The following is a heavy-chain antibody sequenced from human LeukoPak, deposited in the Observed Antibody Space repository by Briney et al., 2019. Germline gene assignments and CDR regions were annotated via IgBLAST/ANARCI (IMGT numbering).Heavy chain of an antibody. Sequence: GGSQRLSCAASGFTFSSYSMSWVRQAPGKGLEWVSYISSSNIYYADSVKGRFTISRDNGKNSLYLQMNSLRAEDTAVYYCAREGGFDIWGQGTMVTVSS. CDR2: ISSSNI. CDR3: AREGGFDI. J-gene: IGHJ3*02. V-gene: IGHV3-48*01. CDR1: GFTFSSYS.